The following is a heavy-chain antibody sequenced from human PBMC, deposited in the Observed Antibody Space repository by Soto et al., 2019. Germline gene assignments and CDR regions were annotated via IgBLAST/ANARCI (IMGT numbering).Heavy chain of an antibody. J-gene: IGHJ4*02. CDR2: ISGSGGST. V-gene: IGHV3-23*01. Sequence: HPGGSLRLSCAASGFTFSSYAMSWVRQAPGKGLEWVSAISGSGGSTYYADSVKGRFTISRDNSKNTLYLQMNSLRAEDTAVYYCAKEPRPYYDILTGYYASGPFDYWGQGTLVTVSS. CDR3: AKEPRPYYDILTGYYASGPFDY. CDR1: GFTFSSYA. D-gene: IGHD3-9*01.